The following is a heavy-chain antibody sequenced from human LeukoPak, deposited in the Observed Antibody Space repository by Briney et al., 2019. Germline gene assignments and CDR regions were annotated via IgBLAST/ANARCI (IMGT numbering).Heavy chain of an antibody. V-gene: IGHV1-58*01. J-gene: IGHJ6*02. CDR3: AADSITMVRGVHFLPASSV. D-gene: IGHD3-10*01. CDR1: GFTFTSSA. CDR2: IVVGSGNT. Sequence: SVKVSCKASGFTFTSSAVQWVRPARGQRLEWIGWIVVGSGNTNYAQKFQARVTITRDMSTSTAYMELSSLRSEDTAVYYCAADSITMVRGVHFLPASSVWGQGTTVTVSS.